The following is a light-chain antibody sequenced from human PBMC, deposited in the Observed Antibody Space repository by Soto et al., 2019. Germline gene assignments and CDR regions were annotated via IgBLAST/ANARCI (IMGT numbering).Light chain of an antibody. CDR3: SSYTSSSTRV. CDR2: EVS. V-gene: IGLV2-14*01. CDR1: SRDVGGYKY. Sequence: QSALTQPASVSGSPGQSITISCTGSSRDVGGYKYVSWYQQHPGKAPKLMIYEVSNRPSGISNRFSGSNSGNTASLTISRLRTEDEADYYCSSYTSSSTRVFGGGTKLTVL. J-gene: IGLJ3*02.